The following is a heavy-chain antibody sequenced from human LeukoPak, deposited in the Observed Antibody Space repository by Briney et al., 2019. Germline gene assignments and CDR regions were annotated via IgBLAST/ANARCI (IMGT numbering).Heavy chain of an antibody. CDR2: ISRNGGST. J-gene: IGHJ4*02. CDR1: GFTFSSYA. Sequence: PGGSLSLSCAASGFTFSSYAMHWVRQAPGKGLEYVSGISRNGGSTYYADSVKGRFTISRDNSKNTLYLQMGGLRAEDMAVYYCARQAAGVVYWGQGTLVTVSS. V-gene: IGHV3-64*02. D-gene: IGHD6-13*01. CDR3: ARQAAGVVY.